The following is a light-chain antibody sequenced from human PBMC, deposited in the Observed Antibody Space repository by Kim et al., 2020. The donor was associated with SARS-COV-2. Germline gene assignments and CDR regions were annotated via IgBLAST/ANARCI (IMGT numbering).Light chain of an antibody. V-gene: IGKV1D-16*01. Sequence: SSSVRDRVTITCRASQDINNWLAWYQPNPEKAPKPLIYDASRLQSGVPSRFSGSGSGTHFTLTISSLQPEDFATYYRQQYKTYPLSFGGGTKLEI. CDR2: DAS. CDR3: QQYKTYPLS. J-gene: IGKJ4*01. CDR1: QDINNW.